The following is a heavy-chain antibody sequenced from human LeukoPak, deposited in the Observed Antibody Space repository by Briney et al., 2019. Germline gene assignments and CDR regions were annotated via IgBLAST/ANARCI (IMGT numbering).Heavy chain of an antibody. D-gene: IGHD3-22*01. CDR1: GFTFSSYA. CDR3: AREKFGDYYDSSGYPTD. J-gene: IGHJ4*02. V-gene: IGHV3-53*04. CDR2: IYSGGST. Sequence: TGRSLRLSCAASGFTFSSYAMHWVRQAPGKGLEWVSVIYSGGSTYYADSVKGRFTISRHNSKNTLYLQMNSLRAEDTAVYYCAREKFGDYYDSSGYPTDWGQGTLVTVSS.